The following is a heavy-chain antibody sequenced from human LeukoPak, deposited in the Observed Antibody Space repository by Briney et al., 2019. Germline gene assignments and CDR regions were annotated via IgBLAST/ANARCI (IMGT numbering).Heavy chain of an antibody. CDR3: SRERVGTTAIDY. J-gene: IGHJ4*02. CDR1: GFPFSSYE. CDR2: ISSSGSTI. Sequence: GGPLRLSCAAWGFPFSSYEMMWPPQATGKGLEGVSYISSSGSTIDYADSVKSRFTISRDNAKNSLYLQMNSLRAEDTAVYYCSRERVGTTAIDYWGQGTLVTVSS. V-gene: IGHV3-48*03. D-gene: IGHD1-7*01.